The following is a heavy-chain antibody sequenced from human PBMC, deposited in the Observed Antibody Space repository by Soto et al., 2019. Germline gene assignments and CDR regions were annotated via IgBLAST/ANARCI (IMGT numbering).Heavy chain of an antibody. CDR2: INPNSGDT. Sequence: VASVNVSCKACGYTFTAYCVQWVRQAPGQGLQWMGWINPNSGDTKYAQEFQGRVTLTRDTSISTVYMELSRLTSDDTAVYYCARDMVYYYGSRAGNGHGVWGQGTTVTVSS. D-gene: IGHD3-10*01. J-gene: IGHJ6*02. CDR3: ARDMVYYYGSRAGNGHGV. CDR1: GYTFTAYC. V-gene: IGHV1-2*02.